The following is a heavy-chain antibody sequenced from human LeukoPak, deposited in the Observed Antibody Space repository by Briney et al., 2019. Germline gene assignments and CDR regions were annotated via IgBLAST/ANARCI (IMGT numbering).Heavy chain of an antibody. D-gene: IGHD3-22*01. CDR3: ASYYYDSSTSYFDY. J-gene: IGHJ4*02. CDR2: ISSSNTYI. Sequence: GGSLRLSCAASRFTFSSYTMNWVRQAPGKGLEWVSSISSSNTYIYYADSVKGRFTISRDNAKNSLYLQMNSLRAEDTAVYYCASYYYDSSTSYFDYWGQGTLVTVSS. V-gene: IGHV3-21*01. CDR1: RFTFSSYT.